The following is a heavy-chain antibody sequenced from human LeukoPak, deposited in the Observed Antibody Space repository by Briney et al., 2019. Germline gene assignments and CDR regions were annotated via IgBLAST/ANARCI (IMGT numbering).Heavy chain of an antibody. V-gene: IGHV1-46*01. CDR2: INPSGGST. J-gene: IGHJ4*02. CDR1: GYTFTNYY. D-gene: IGHD3-3*01. CDR3: ARGTPSGALEWDY. Sequence: ASVKVSCKTSGYTFTNYYIHWVRQAPGRGLEWMGIINPSGGSTSYAQKFQGRVTMTRDTSTSTVYMELSSLRSEDTAVYYCARGTPSGALEWDYWGQGTLVTVSS.